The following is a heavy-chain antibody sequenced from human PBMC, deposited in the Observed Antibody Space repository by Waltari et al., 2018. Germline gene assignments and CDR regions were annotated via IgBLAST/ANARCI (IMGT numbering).Heavy chain of an antibody. J-gene: IGHJ6*03. CDR2: ISYDGSNK. Sequence: EYMGVISYDGSNKYYADSVKGRFTISRDNSKNTLYLQMNSLRAEDTAVYYCAKGPLIWSGYYKGPHYYYMDVWGKGTTVTVSS. D-gene: IGHD3-3*01. CDR3: AKGPLIWSGYYKGPHYYYMDV. V-gene: IGHV3-30*18.